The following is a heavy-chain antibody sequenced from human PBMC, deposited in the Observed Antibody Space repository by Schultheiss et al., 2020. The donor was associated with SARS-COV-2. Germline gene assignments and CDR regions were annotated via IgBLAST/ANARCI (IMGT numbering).Heavy chain of an antibody. CDR2: ININGTST. V-gene: IGHV3-64*04. D-gene: IGHD6-13*01. CDR3: ARDQSIVAATTGTFVEYFDS. Sequence: GGSLRLSCAASGFTFSSYAMHWVRQAPGKGLEYVSAININGTSTFYADSVKGRFTISRDNARSSLFLQMSSLSADDTAVYYCARDQSIVAATTGTFVEYFDSWGRGTLVTVSS. CDR1: GFTFSSYA. J-gene: IGHJ4*02.